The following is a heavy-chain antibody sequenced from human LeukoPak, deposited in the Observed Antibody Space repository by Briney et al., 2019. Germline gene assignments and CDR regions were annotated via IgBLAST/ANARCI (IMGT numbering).Heavy chain of an antibody. Sequence: SETLSLTCAVYGGSSSGYYWSWIRQPPGKGREWIGEINHSGSTNYNPSLKSRVTISVDPSKNQFSLKLSSVTAADTAVYYCARGQQDIIVVVAATVNYYYYYMDVWGKGTTVTVSS. J-gene: IGHJ6*03. CDR2: INHSGST. V-gene: IGHV4-34*01. CDR3: ARGQQDIIVVVAATVNYYYYYMDV. CDR1: GGSSSGYY. D-gene: IGHD2-15*01.